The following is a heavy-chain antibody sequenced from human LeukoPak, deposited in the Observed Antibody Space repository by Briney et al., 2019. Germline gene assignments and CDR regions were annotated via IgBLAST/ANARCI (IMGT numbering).Heavy chain of an antibody. CDR1: GYNFISMG. Sequence: GASVKVSCKASGYNFISMGIAWVRQAPGQGLDWMGWTTVYNGKTDYAETFQGRVTMTTETSTSTAYRDLSQLTSDDTAVYYCARWYGSGSYYFDYWGQGTLVAVPA. CDR2: TTVYNGKT. CDR3: ARWYGSGSYYFDY. J-gene: IGHJ4*02. D-gene: IGHD3-10*01. V-gene: IGHV1-18*01.